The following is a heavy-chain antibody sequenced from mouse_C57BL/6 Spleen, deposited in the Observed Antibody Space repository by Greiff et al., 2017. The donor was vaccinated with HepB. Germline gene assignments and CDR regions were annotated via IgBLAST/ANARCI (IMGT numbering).Heavy chain of an antibody. V-gene: IGHV1-80*01. CDR1: GYAFSSYW. CDR3: AMMVTKGYYFDY. J-gene: IGHJ2*01. CDR2: IYPGDGDT. D-gene: IGHD2-2*01. Sequence: VQLQQSGAELVKPGASVKISCKASGYAFSSYWMNWVKQRPGKGLEWIGQIYPGDGDTNYNGKFKGKATLTADKSSSTAYMQLSSLTSEDSAVYFCAMMVTKGYYFDYWGQGTTLTVSS.